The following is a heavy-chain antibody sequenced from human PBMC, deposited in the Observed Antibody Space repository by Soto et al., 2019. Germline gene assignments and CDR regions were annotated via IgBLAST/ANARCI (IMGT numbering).Heavy chain of an antibody. V-gene: IGHV3-30-3*01. Sequence: ESGGGVVQPGRSLRLSCAASGFTFRSYAMHWVRQAPGKGLECVAVIAYDGSNKFYRDYVRGRFTISRDNSENKLYLQINRLRYEDTAVYYCARGDREDIAVVIGVRPGEYGVDVWGQGTTVTVSS. CDR2: IAYDGSNK. J-gene: IGHJ6*02. D-gene: IGHD2-15*01. CDR3: ARGDREDIAVVIGVRPGEYGVDV. CDR1: GFTFRSYA.